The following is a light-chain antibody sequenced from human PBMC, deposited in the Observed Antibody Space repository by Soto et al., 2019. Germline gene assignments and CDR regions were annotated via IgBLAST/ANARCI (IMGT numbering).Light chain of an antibody. Sequence: QSALTQPRSVSGSPGQSVTISCTGTSSDVGGYNYVSWYQQYPGKAPKLMIYEVTKRPSRVPDRFSGSKSGNTASLTISGVQAEDEADYYCCSYAGSPYVFGIGTKLTVL. CDR1: SSDVGGYNY. CDR2: EVT. V-gene: IGLV2-11*01. CDR3: CSYAGSPYV. J-gene: IGLJ1*01.